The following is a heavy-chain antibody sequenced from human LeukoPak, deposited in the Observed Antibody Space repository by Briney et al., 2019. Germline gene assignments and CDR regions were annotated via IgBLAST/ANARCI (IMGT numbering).Heavy chain of an antibody. CDR1: GFTVSSNY. CDR3: ARAGYYDSSGYSIDAFDI. Sequence: GGSLRLSCAASGFTVSSNYMSWVRQAPGKGLEWVSVIYSGGSTYYADSVKGRFTISRDNSKNTLYLQMNSLRAEDTAVYYCARAGYYDSSGYSIDAFDIWGQGTMVTVSS. V-gene: IGHV3-66*01. CDR2: IYSGGST. J-gene: IGHJ3*02. D-gene: IGHD3-22*01.